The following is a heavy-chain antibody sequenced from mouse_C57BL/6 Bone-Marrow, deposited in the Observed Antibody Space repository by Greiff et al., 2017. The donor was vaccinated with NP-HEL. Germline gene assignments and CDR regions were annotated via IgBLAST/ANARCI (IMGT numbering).Heavy chain of an antibody. CDR2: IDPDTGGT. J-gene: IGHJ3*01. Sequence: QVQLKESGAELVRPGASVTLSCKASGYTFTDYEMHWVKQTPVHGLEWIGAIDPDTGGTAYNQKFKGKAILTADKSSSTAYMELRSLTSEDSAVYYCTGVTTSWFAYWGQGTLVTVSA. D-gene: IGHD2-1*01. CDR1: GYTFTDYE. CDR3: TGVTTSWFAY. V-gene: IGHV1-15*01.